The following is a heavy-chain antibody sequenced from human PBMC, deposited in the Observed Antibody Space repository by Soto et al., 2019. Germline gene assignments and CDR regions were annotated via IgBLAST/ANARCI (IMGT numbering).Heavy chain of an antibody. CDR2: IWYDGSNK. Sequence: QVQLVESGGGVVQPGRSLRLFCAASGFTFSSYGMHWVRQAPGKGLEWVAVIWYDGSNKYYADSVKGRFTISRDNSKNTLYLQMNSLRAEDTAVYYCARDGAGYYDFWSGYPDYWGQGTLVTVSS. CDR3: ARDGAGYYDFWSGYPDY. J-gene: IGHJ4*02. D-gene: IGHD3-3*01. CDR1: GFTFSSYG. V-gene: IGHV3-33*01.